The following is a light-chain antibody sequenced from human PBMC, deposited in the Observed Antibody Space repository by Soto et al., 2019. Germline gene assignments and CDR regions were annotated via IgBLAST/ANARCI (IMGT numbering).Light chain of an antibody. CDR1: SSDVGSTFNY. CDR3: SAYSAGSTPVL. V-gene: IGLV2-14*03. CDR2: DVN. Sequence: QSALTQPASVSGSPGQSITISCTGTSSDVGSTFNYVSWYQHHPGKAPRLIMSDVNHRPSGVSDRFSGSKSGNTASLTISGLQAADEADYFCSAYSAGSTPVLFGGGTKVTVL. J-gene: IGLJ3*02.